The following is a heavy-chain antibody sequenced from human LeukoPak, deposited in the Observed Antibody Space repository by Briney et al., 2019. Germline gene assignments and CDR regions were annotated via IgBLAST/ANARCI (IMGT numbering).Heavy chain of an antibody. Sequence: ASVKVSCKASGYTFTGYYMHWVRQAPGQGLEWMGGIIPIFGTANYAQKFQGRVTITADESTSTAYMELSSLRSEDTAVYYCARMAVDTAMDGYWGQGTLVTVSS. V-gene: IGHV1-69*13. CDR3: ARMAVDTAMDGY. D-gene: IGHD5-18*01. CDR2: IIPIFGTA. J-gene: IGHJ4*02. CDR1: GYTFTGYY.